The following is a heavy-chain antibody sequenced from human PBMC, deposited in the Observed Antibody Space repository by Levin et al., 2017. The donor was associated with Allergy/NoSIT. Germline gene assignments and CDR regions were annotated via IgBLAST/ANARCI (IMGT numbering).Heavy chain of an antibody. Sequence: GGSLRLSCAASGFTFSIYWMSWVRQAPGKGLEWVANIKQDGSEKYYVDSVKGRFTISRDNARNSLYLQMNSLRAADTAVYFCASHDYGDYSSFDYWGQGTLVTVSS. CDR2: IKQDGSEK. J-gene: IGHJ4*02. D-gene: IGHD4-17*01. CDR3: ASHDYGDYSSFDY. CDR1: GFTFSIYW. V-gene: IGHV3-7*03.